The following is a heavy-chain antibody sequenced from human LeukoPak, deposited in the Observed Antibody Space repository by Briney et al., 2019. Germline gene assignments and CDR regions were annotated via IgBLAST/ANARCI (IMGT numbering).Heavy chain of an antibody. J-gene: IGHJ4*02. CDR3: AKNSRGLPARPAFDS. Sequence: GGSLRLSCAASGFMFNSFGMHWVHQAPGKGLEWVAFIHYDGTNKYYTDSVRGRFAISRDNSENTLYLQMSSLRPEDTAIYYCAKNSRGLPARPAFDSWGQGTLVTVSS. D-gene: IGHD6-6*01. CDR1: GFMFNSFG. CDR2: IHYDGTNK. V-gene: IGHV3-30*02.